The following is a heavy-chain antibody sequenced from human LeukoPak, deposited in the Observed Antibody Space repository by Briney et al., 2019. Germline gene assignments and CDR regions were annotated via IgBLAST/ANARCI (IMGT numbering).Heavy chain of an antibody. CDR3: ARDSVAATLGCWFDS. CDR2: INPNSGGT. CDR1: GYTFTGYY. D-gene: IGHD2-15*01. J-gene: IGHJ5*01. Sequence: ASVKVSCKASGYTFTGYYMHWVRQAPGQGLEWMGWINPNSGGTNYAQKFQGRVTMTRDTSISTAYMELSSLRSDDTAVYYCARDSVAATLGCWFDSWGQGTLVTVSS. V-gene: IGHV1-2*02.